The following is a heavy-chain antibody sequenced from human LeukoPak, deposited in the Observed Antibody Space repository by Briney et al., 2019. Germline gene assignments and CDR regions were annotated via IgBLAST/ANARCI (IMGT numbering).Heavy chain of an antibody. Sequence: GGTLRLSCAASGFTFTNYAMSWVRQAPGKGLEWLSSISSSGGGTYYADSVKGRFTISRDNSKNTLYLQMNSLRAEDTAVYYCAKDGRPKWFTYNWFDPWGQGTLVTVSS. CDR1: GFTFTNYA. CDR3: AKDGRPKWFTYNWFDP. J-gene: IGHJ5*02. V-gene: IGHV3-23*01. CDR2: ISSSGGGT. D-gene: IGHD3-22*01.